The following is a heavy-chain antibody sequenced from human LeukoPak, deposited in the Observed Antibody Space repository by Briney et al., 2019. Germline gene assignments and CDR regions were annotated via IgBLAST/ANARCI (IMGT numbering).Heavy chain of an antibody. Sequence: SETLPLTCAVYGGSFSGYYWSWIRQPPGKGLEWIGEINHSGSTNYNPSLKSRVTISVDTSKNQFSLKLSSVTAADTAVYYCARGSGWDYFDYWGQGTLVTVSS. CDR2: INHSGST. J-gene: IGHJ4*02. V-gene: IGHV4-34*01. CDR3: ARGSGWDYFDY. CDR1: GGSFSGYY. D-gene: IGHD6-19*01.